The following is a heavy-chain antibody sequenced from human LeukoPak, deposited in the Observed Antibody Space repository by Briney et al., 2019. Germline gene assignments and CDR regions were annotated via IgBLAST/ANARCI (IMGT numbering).Heavy chain of an antibody. CDR3: AREHYYDSSGYYPI. D-gene: IGHD3-22*01. Sequence: GRSLRLSCAASGFTFSSYGMHWVRQAPGKGLEWVAVISYDGSNKYYADSVKGRFTISRDNSKNTLYLQMNSLRAEDTAVYYCAREHYYDSSGYYPIWGQGTMVTVSS. CDR1: GFTFSSYG. CDR2: ISYDGSNK. J-gene: IGHJ3*02. V-gene: IGHV3-30*19.